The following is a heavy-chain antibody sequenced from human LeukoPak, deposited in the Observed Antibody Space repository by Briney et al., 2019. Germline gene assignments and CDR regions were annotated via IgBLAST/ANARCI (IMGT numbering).Heavy chain of an antibody. CDR1: GFSFSSYW. CDR3: AELGITMIGGV. Sequence: QSGGSLRLSCEGSGFSFSSYWMTWVRQLPGKGLEWVSYISSSGSTIYYADSVKGRFTISRDNAKNSLYLQMNSLRAEDTAVYYCAELGITMIGGVWGKGTTVTISS. D-gene: IGHD3-10*02. J-gene: IGHJ6*04. CDR2: ISSSGSTI. V-gene: IGHV3-48*03.